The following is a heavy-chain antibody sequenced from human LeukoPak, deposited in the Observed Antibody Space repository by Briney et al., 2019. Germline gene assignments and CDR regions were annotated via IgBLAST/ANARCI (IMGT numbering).Heavy chain of an antibody. D-gene: IGHD6-19*01. CDR2: ISWNSGSI. J-gene: IGHJ4*02. V-gene: IGHV3-9*01. Sequence: GGSLRLSCAASGFTVSSNYMSWVRQAPGKGLEWVSGISWNSGSIGYADSVKGRFTISRDNAKNSLYLQMNSLRAEDTALYYCAKASSGWYLDYWGQGTLVTVSS. CDR1: GFTVSSNY. CDR3: AKASSGWYLDY.